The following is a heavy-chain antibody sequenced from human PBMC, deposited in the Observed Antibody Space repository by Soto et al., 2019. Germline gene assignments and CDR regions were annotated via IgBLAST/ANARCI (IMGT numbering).Heavy chain of an antibody. D-gene: IGHD1-26*01. V-gene: IGHV3-48*02. CDR3: AREDILGTRSFDY. CDR1: GFIFSRYS. Sequence: WGSLRISCGSSGFIFSRYSMNWVRQAPGKGLDWLSYISSNSITIYYADSVRGRFTILRDNAKNSLYLQMNSLRDEDTAVYYCAREDILGTRSFDYWGQGAMVTVSS. CDR2: ISSNSITI. J-gene: IGHJ4*02.